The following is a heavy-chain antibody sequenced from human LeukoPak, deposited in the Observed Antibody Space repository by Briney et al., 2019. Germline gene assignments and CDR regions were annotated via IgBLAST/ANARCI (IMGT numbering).Heavy chain of an antibody. V-gene: IGHV4-61*02. Sequence: PSQTLSLTCTVSGGSISSGSYYWSWIRQPAGKGLEWIGRIYTSGSTNYNPYLKSRVTISVDTSKNQFSLKLSSVTAADTAVYYCARDRQKYQLLDEDYYYYYYMDVWGKGTTVTISS. CDR2: IYTSGST. J-gene: IGHJ6*03. CDR1: GGSISSGSYY. CDR3: ARDRQKYQLLDEDYYYYYYMDV. D-gene: IGHD2-2*01.